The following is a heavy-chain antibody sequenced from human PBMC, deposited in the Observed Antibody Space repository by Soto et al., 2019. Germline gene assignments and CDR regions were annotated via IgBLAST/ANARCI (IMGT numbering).Heavy chain of an antibody. D-gene: IGHD1-26*01. J-gene: IGHJ6*02. Sequence: EVQLLESGGGLVQPGGSLRVSCAASGFTFTNYAMSWVRQAPGKGLEWVSGLSGPGDTYYADSVKGRFTISRDNSKNTLYLQMSSLRAEDTAVYYCARVSLGASTITDYYYYGMDVWGQGTTVTVSS. V-gene: IGHV3-23*01. CDR1: GFTFTNYA. CDR3: ARVSLGASTITDYYYYGMDV. CDR2: LSGPGDT.